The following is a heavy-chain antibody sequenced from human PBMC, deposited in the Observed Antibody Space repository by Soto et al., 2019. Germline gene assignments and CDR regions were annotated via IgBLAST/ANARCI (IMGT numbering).Heavy chain of an antibody. J-gene: IGHJ1*01. V-gene: IGHV3-21*04. CDR1: GFTFSSYS. CDR2: ISSSSSYI. Sequence: EVQLVESGGGLVKPGGSLRLSCAASGFTFSSYSMNWVRQAPGKGLEWVSSISSSSSYIYYADSVKGRFTISRDNAKKPLELQKNRPRGEDTGGEFWGEGRFSRRWAGLFQHWGQGTLVTVSS. D-gene: IGHD1-26*01. CDR3: GEGRFSRRWAGLFQH.